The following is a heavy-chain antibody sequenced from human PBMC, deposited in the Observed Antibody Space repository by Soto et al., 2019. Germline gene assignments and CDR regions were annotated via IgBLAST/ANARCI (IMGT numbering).Heavy chain of an antibody. V-gene: IGHV3-23*01. J-gene: IGHJ4*02. CDR2: ISCHCSNP. CDR1: RVTFSSDG. Sequence: PGGSLRLWCGAYRVTFSSDGMSWVRHSPWTRLEWVSVISCHCSNPTYADSVRGRFTISRDNSKKKLHVQMDSLRAEDTAGYYCAKMSEFWRGSPTYHFDYWGQGTQVTVSS. CDR3: AKMSEFWRGSPTYHFDY. D-gene: IGHD3-3*01.